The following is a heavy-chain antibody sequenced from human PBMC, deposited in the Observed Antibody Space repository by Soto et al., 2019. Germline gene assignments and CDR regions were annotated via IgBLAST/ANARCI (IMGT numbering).Heavy chain of an antibody. CDR1: GFTFSSYW. J-gene: IGHJ4*02. V-gene: IGHV3-74*01. Sequence: LRLSCAAFGFTFSSYWMHWVRQGPGKGLVWVSRIYADGSDTTYVDSLKGRFTISRDNAKKTLYLRMNSLRAEDTAVYYCVRGRGSSGYYFDYWGQGALVTVSS. D-gene: IGHD3-22*01. CDR3: VRGRGSSGYYFDY. CDR2: IYADGSDT.